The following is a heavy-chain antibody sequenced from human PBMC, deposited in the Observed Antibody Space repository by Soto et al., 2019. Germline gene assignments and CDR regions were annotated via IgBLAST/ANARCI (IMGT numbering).Heavy chain of an antibody. CDR1: GGSFSGYY. V-gene: IGHV4-34*01. CDR2: INHSGST. CDR3: ARGSSSPVLSHYYYYMDV. D-gene: IGHD6-6*01. Sequence: QVQLQQWGAGLLKPSETLSLTCAVYGGSFSGYYWSWIRQPPGKGLEWIGEINHSGSTNYNPSLKSRVTISVDTSKNQFSLKLSYVTAADTAVYYCARGSSSPVLSHYYYYMDVWGKGTTVTVSS. J-gene: IGHJ6*03.